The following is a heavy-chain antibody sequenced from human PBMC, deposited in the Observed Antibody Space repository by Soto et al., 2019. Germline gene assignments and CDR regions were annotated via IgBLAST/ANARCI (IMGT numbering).Heavy chain of an antibody. Sequence: QVQLVQSGAEVTNPRSSVKVSCKSSGGTFSGHALSWVRQAPGQGLEWMGGIIPIFGTSNYAQKYQGRVTITADSSTRTAYMELSSLRSEDTAVYYCASGLPYFDTGGPWSFDYWGQGTLVTVSS. J-gene: IGHJ4*02. V-gene: IGHV1-69*01. CDR3: ASGLPYFDTGGPWSFDY. D-gene: IGHD3-22*01. CDR2: IIPIFGTS. CDR1: GGTFSGHA.